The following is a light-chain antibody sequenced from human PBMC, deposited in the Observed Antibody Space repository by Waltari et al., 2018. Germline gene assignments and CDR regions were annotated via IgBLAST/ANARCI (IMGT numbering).Light chain of an antibody. V-gene: IGLV2-14*03. J-gene: IGLJ2*01. Sequence: QSALTQPASVSGSPGQSITISCTGTSSDVGAYNYVSWYHQLPGKTPKPMIFDVSNRPSVVSNRFFGSKSGNTASLTISGLQAEDEAGYYCSSYISSSTLELFGGGTSLTVL. CDR1: SSDVGAYNY. CDR3: SSYISSSTLEL. CDR2: DVS.